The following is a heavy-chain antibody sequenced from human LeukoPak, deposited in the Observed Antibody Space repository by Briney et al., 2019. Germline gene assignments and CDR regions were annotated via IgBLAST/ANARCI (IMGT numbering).Heavy chain of an antibody. CDR1: GYTFTVYY. V-gene: IGHV1-2*02. D-gene: IGHD3-9*01. J-gene: IGHJ4*02. CDR2: LNPNSGGT. CDR3: ARLYLEGLLSVYYFDY. Sequence: ASVKVSCKASGYTFTVYYMHWVRQAPGQGLEWMGWLNPNSGGTNYAQKFQGRVTMTRDTSISTAYMELSRLRSGDTAVYYCARLYLEGLLSVYYFDYWGQGTLVTVSS.